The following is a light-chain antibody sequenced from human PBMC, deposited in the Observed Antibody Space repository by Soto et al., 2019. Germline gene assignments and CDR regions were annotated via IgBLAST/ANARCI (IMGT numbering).Light chain of an antibody. CDR2: VEGSGTY. J-gene: IGLJ3*02. CDR3: ETWDNNTWV. V-gene: IGLV4-60*02. CDR1: SGHSSYI. Sequence: QTVVTQSSSASASLGSSVRLTCTLSSGHSSYIIAWHQQQPGKAPRFLMKVEGSGTYDKGSGVPDRFSGSSSGADRFLTISNLQFEDEAYYFCETWDNNTWVFGGGTKLTVL.